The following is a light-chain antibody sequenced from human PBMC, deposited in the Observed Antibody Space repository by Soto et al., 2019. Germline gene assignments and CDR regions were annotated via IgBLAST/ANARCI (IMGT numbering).Light chain of an antibody. CDR3: SSYTSSSTLNV. J-gene: IGLJ1*01. V-gene: IGLV2-14*01. CDR2: EVS. Sequence: QSLLTQPASLSGSPGQSITISCTGTSSDVGGYNYVSWYQQHPGKAPKLMIYEVSNRPSGVSNRFSGSKSGNTASLTISGLQAEDEADYYCSSYTSSSTLNVFGTGTKVTVL. CDR1: SSDVGGYNY.